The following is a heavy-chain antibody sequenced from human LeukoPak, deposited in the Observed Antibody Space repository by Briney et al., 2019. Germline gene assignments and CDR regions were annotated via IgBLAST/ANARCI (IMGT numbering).Heavy chain of an antibody. V-gene: IGHV3-21*01. CDR3: ARDRTLAYCGGDCYSPGSWFDP. CDR2: ISSSSSYI. CDR1: GFTFSSYS. J-gene: IGHJ5*02. Sequence: GGSLTLSCAASGFTFSSYSMNWVRQAPGKGLEWVSSISSSSSYIYYADSVKGRFTISRDNAKNSLYLQMNSLRAEDTAVYYCARDRTLAYCGGDCYSPGSWFDPWGQGTLVTVSS. D-gene: IGHD2-21*02.